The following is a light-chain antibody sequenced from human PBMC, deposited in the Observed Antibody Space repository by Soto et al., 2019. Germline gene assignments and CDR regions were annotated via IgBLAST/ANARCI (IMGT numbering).Light chain of an antibody. Sequence: IQLTQSPSSLSASVGDRVTITCRASQGISSSLAWYQQQPGKAPKLLIYAASTLQSGVPSRFSGSGSGTAFTLTIRRLQPEDFATYYCQQLKSFPISFGGGTKVDIK. CDR1: QGISSS. V-gene: IGKV1-9*01. J-gene: IGKJ4*01. CDR2: AAS. CDR3: QQLKSFPIS.